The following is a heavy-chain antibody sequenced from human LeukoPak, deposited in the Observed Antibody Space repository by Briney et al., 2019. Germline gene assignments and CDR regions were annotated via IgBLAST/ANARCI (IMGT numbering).Heavy chain of an antibody. D-gene: IGHD6-19*01. V-gene: IGHV4-59*01. CDR3: ASLAYSSGWSFDY. Sequence: SETLSLTCTVSGGSISSYYWSWIRRPPGKGLEWNWYIYYSGSTNYNPSLKSRVTISVDTSKNQFSLKLSSVTAADTAVYYCASLAYSSGWSFDYWGQGTLVTVSS. CDR2: IYYSGST. J-gene: IGHJ4*02. CDR1: GGSISSYY.